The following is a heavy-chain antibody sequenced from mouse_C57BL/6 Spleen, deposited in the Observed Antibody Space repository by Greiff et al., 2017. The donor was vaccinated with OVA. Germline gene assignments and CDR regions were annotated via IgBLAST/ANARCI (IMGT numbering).Heavy chain of an antibody. D-gene: IGHD2-3*01. CDR1: GYAFSSSW. Sequence: QVQLKQSGPELVKPGASVKISCKASGYAFSSSWMNWVKQRPGKGLEWIGRIYPGDGDTNYNGKFKGKATLTADKSSSTAYMQLSSLTSEDSAVYFCAREEDGYYEDYWGQGTTLTVSS. J-gene: IGHJ2*01. V-gene: IGHV1-82*01. CDR2: IYPGDGDT. CDR3: AREEDGYYEDY.